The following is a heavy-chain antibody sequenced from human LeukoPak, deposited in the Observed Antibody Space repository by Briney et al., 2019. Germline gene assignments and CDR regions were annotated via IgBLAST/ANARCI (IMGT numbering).Heavy chain of an antibody. CDR2: ISSSSSYI. V-gene: IGHV3-21*01. CDR1: GFTFSSYS. CDR3: ASSRTDKRFLEWLPYYGMDV. J-gene: IGHJ6*02. Sequence: PGGSLRLSCAASGFTFSSYSMNWVRQAPGKGLEWVSSISSSSSYIYYADSVKGRFTISRDNAKNSLYLQMNSLRDEDTAVYYCASSRTDKRFLEWLPYYGMDVWGQGTTVTVSS. D-gene: IGHD3-3*01.